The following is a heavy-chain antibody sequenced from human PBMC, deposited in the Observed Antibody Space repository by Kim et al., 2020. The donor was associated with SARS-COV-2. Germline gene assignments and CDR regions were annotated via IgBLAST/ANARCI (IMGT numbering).Heavy chain of an antibody. D-gene: IGHD3-3*01. CDR1: GFTVSSNY. CDR2: IYSGGST. J-gene: IGHJ3*02. V-gene: IGHV3-66*01. Sequence: GGSLRLSCAASGFTVSSNYMSWVRQAPGKGLEWVSVIYSGGSTYYADSVKGRFTISRDNSKNTLYLQMNSLRAEDTAVYYCARGPTYYDFWSGNDAFDIWGQGTMVTVSS. CDR3: ARGPTYYDFWSGNDAFDI.